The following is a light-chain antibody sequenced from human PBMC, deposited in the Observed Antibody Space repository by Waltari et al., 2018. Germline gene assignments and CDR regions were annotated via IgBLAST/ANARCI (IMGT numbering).Light chain of an antibody. V-gene: IGKV3-20*01. J-gene: IGKJ1*01. CDR3: QQYVTLPAT. CDR2: PAS. Sequence: EIVLTQSPGTLSLSPGERATLSCRASQSVRWFLAWYQQKPGQAARLLIYPASSRATAIPVRFSGSGSGTDLSLTISRQEPERFAVYYCQQYVTLPATFGQGTKLEI. CDR1: QSVRWF.